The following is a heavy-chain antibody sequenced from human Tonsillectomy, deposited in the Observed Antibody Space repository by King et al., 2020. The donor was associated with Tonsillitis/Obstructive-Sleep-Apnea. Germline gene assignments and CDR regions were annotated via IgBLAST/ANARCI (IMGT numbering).Heavy chain of an antibody. Sequence: ITLKESGPTLVKPTQTLTLTCTFSGFSLSTSGVGVGWIRQPPGKALEWLALIYWDDDKRYSPSLKSRLTITKDTSKNQVVLTMTNMDPVDTATYYCAPSPQWYYYYDSSGYYSVWFDPWGQGTLVTVSS. CDR3: APSPQWYYYYDSSGYYSVWFDP. V-gene: IGHV2-5*02. CDR2: IYWDDDK. D-gene: IGHD3-22*01. J-gene: IGHJ5*02. CDR1: GFSLSTSGVG.